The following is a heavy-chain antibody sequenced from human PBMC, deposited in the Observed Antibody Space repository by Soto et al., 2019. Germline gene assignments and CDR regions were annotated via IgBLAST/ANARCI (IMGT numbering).Heavy chain of an antibody. V-gene: IGHV4-39*01. Sequence: QLQLQQSGPGLVKPSETRSLTCNVSGGSISSSSYYWGWIRQPPGKGLEWIGSIYYSGSSYYNPSLKGRVTLPVDTSENKFSLRLSSVTAADTAVYYCATITRAYYMDAWGQGTKVT. D-gene: IGHD3-10*01. CDR1: GGSISSSSYY. J-gene: IGHJ6*03. CDR3: ATITRAYYMDA. CDR2: IYYSGSS.